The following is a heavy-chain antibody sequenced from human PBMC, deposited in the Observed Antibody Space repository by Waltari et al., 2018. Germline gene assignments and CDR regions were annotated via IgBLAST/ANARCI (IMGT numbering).Heavy chain of an antibody. Sequence: QVQLQESGPGLVKPSQTLSLPCTVSGGSISSGCYYWSWIRQHPGKGLEWIGYIYYSGSTYYNPSLKSRVTISVDTSKNQFSLKLSSVTAADTAVYYCARGQSLFPFDYWGQGTLVTVSS. CDR1: GGSISSGCYY. J-gene: IGHJ4*02. V-gene: IGHV4-31*03. CDR3: ARGQSLFPFDY. D-gene: IGHD3-10*02. CDR2: IYYSGST.